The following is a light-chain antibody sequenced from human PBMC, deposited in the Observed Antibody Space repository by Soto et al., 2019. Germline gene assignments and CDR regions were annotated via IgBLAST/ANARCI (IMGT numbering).Light chain of an antibody. V-gene: IGKV3-20*01. J-gene: IGKJ3*01. CDR2: GAS. Sequence: EIVLTQSPGTLSLSPGERATLSCRASQSVNSRYLAWYQQKPGQAPRLLIYGASSRATGIPDRFSGSGSGKDLPLSISRLEPEDFAVYYCQQYGNSPGTFGPGTKVDIK. CDR3: QQYGNSPGT. CDR1: QSVNSRY.